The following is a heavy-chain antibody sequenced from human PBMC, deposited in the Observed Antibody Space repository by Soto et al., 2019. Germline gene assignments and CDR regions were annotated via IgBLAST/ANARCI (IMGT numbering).Heavy chain of an antibody. J-gene: IGHJ4*02. CDR2: ISSSSSTI. CDR1: GFTFSSYS. CDR3: ARGVQPYGSDY. D-gene: IGHD3-10*01. V-gene: IGHV3-48*01. Sequence: EVQLVESGGGLVQPGGSLRLSCAASGFTFSSYSMNWVRQAPGKGLEWVSYISSSSSTIYYADSVKGRFTISRDTAKNSLYLQMNSLRAEDTAVYYCARGVQPYGSDYWGQGTLVTVSS.